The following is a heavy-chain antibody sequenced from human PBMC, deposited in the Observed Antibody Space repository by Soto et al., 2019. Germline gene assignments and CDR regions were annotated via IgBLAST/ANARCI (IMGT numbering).Heavy chain of an antibody. D-gene: IGHD2-2*01. CDR3: ARGKKYCSSTSCYGGGYYYYGMDV. V-gene: IGHV4-34*01. CDR1: GGSFSGYY. J-gene: IGHJ6*02. CDR2: INHSGST. Sequence: NPSETLSLTCAVYGGSFSGYYWSWIRQPPGKGLEWIGEINHSGSTNYNPSLKSRVTISVDTSKNQFSLKLSSVTAADTAVYYCARGKKYCSSTSCYGGGYYYYGMDVWGQGTTVTAP.